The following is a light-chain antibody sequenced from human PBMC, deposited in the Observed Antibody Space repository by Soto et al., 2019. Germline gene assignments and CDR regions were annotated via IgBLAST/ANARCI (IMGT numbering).Light chain of an antibody. CDR3: CSYAGSYTLDVV. V-gene: IGLV2-23*01. CDR1: GSDVGSYNL. Sequence: QSALTQPASVSGSPGQSITISCTGTGSDVGSYNLVSWYQIHPGKAPKLIIYEGSKRPSGVSDRFSASKSGNTASLTISGLQAEDEADYYCCSYAGSYTLDVVFGGGTKLTVL. J-gene: IGLJ2*01. CDR2: EGS.